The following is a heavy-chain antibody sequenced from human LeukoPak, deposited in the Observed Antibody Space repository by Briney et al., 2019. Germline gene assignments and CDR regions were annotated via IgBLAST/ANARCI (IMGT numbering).Heavy chain of an antibody. CDR2: MNPNSGNT. Sequence: GASVKVSCKASGYTFTSYDINWVRQATGQGLEWMGWMNPNSGNTGYAQKFQGRVTMTRNTSISTAYMELSSLRSEDTAVYYCARVGQQLAPLYYYYGMDVWGQGTTVTVSS. D-gene: IGHD6-13*01. V-gene: IGHV1-8*01. CDR3: ARVGQQLAPLYYYYGMDV. CDR1: GYTFTSYD. J-gene: IGHJ6*02.